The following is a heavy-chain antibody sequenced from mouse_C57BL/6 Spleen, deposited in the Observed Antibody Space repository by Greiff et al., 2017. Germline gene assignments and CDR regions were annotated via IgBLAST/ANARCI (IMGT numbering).Heavy chain of an antibody. J-gene: IGHJ4*01. D-gene: IGHD2-3*01. CDR2: INPYNGDT. V-gene: IGHV1-20*01. CDR1: GYSFTGYF. Sequence: VHVKQSGPELVKPGDSVKISCKASGYSFTGYFMNWVMQSHGKSLEWIGRINPYNGDTFYNQKFKGKATLTVDKSSSTAHMELRSLTSEDSAVYYCASSQYDGYYRYYAMDYWGQGTSVTVSS. CDR3: ASSQYDGYYRYYAMDY.